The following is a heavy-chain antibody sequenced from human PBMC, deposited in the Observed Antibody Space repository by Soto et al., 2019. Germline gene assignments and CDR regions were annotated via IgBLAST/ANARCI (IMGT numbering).Heavy chain of an antibody. V-gene: IGHV4-4*07. Sequence: SETLSLTCPFSGGTISSYYWILIRQTAGNGLEWIGLIYTSGSTNYNPSLKSRVTISVDTSKNQFSLKMSSGTAAXQPVYYCARDRCGSSTRPPLYCPYGMDGCGQGST. CDR3: ARDRCGSSTRPPLYCPYGMDG. CDR1: GGTISSYY. J-gene: IGHJ6*02. D-gene: IGHD1-26*01. CDR2: IYTSGST.